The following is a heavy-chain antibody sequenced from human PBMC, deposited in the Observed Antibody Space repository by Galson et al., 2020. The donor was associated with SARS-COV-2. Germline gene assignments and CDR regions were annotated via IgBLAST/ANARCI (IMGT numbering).Heavy chain of an antibody. CDR2: MNPNSGNT. CDR1: GYTFTSYD. CDR3: ARGIKMGLWFGEPGYNWFDP. Sequence: ASVKVSCKASGYTFTSYDINWVRQATGQGLEWMGWMNPNSGNTGYAQKFQGRVTMTRNTSISTAYMELSSLRSEDTAVYYCARGIKMGLWFGEPGYNWFDPWGQGTLVTVSS. J-gene: IGHJ5*02. D-gene: IGHD3-10*01. V-gene: IGHV1-8*01.